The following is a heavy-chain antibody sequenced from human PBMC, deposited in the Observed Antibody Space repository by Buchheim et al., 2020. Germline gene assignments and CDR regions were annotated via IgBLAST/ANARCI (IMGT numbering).Heavy chain of an antibody. CDR2: IYYSGST. Sequence: QVQLQESGPGLVKPSETLSLSCNVSGGSISSHYWSWIRQPPGKGLEWIGYIYYSGSTNYNPSLKIRSTISVDTANNQFFLKLNSVTAADTAVYYCAYSSGWDAEYFQHWGQGTL. D-gene: IGHD6-19*01. V-gene: IGHV4-59*03. CDR1: GGSISSHY. CDR3: AYSSGWDAEYFQH. J-gene: IGHJ1*01.